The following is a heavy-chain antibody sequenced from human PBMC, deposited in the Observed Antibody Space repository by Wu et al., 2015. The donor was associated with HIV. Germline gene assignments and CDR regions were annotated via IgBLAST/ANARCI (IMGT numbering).Heavy chain of an antibody. D-gene: IGHD3-10*01. CDR1: GYRFINSG. V-gene: IGHV1-18*04. Sequence: QVHLVQSGADMKKPGASVKVSCKASGYRFINSGFSWVRQAPGQGLEWMGWISVYNGHRKYAQKFQNRLSMTTDTSTNTGYMELRSLRSDDTAIYYCARDSGTATYWFDYWGQGTLVTVSS. CDR2: ISVYNGHR. CDR3: ARDSGTATYWFDY. J-gene: IGHJ4*02.